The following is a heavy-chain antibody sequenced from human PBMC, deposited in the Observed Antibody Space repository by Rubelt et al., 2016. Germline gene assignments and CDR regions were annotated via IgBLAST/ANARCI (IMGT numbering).Heavy chain of an antibody. CDR2: INHSGST. CDR3: ARRRRYSGSSYWYFDL. J-gene: IGHJ2*01. Sequence: QVQLQQWGAGLLKPSETLSLTCAVYGGSFSGYYWSWIRQPPGKGLAWIGEINHSGSTNYNPSLKSRVTISVDTSKNQFSLKLSSGTAADTAVYYCARRRRYSGSSYWYFDLWGRGTLVTVSS. D-gene: IGHD1-26*01. V-gene: IGHV4-34*01. CDR1: GGSFSGYY.